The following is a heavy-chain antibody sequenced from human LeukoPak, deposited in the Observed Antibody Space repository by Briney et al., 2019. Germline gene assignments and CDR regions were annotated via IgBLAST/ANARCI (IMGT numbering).Heavy chain of an antibody. CDR1: GYSFTSYW. D-gene: IGHD3-3*01. CDR2: IYPGDSDT. J-gene: IGHJ4*02. V-gene: IGHV5-51*01. Sequence: GESLKISCKGSGYSFTSYWIGWVRQMPGKGLEWMGIIYPGDSDTRYSPSFQGQVTISADKSISTAYLQWSSLKASDTAMYYCARGVLRFLEGASHFDYWGQGTLATVSS. CDR3: ARGVLRFLEGASHFDY.